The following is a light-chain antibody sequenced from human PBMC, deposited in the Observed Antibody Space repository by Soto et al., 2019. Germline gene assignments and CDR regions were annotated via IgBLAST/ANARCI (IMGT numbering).Light chain of an antibody. J-gene: IGLJ2*01. Sequence: QSALTQPASVPGSPGQSITISCTGTSSDVGGYNYVSWYQQHPGKAPNLIIFDVSNRPSGVSNRFSGSKSGNSASLTISGLQAEDEADYYCSSYTGSNTPVVFGGGTKVTVL. CDR1: SSDVGGYNY. CDR2: DVS. CDR3: SSYTGSNTPVV. V-gene: IGLV2-14*01.